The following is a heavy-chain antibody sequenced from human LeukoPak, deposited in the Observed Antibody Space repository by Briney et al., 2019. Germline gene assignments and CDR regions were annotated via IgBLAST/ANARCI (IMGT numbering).Heavy chain of an antibody. CDR2: IYYSGST. CDR3: AREGVTKYYFDY. D-gene: IGHD4-11*01. J-gene: IGHJ4*02. Sequence: SETLSLTCTVSGGSISSYYWSWIRQPPGQGLEWIEYIYYSGSTDYNPSLKRRDTISVDTSKNQFSLKLSSVTAADTAVYYCAREGVTKYYFDYWGQGTLVTVSS. CDR1: GGSISSYY. V-gene: IGHV4-59*01.